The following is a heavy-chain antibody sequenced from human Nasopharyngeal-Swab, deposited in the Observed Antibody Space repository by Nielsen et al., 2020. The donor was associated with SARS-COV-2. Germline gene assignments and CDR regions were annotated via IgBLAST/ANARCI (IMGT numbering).Heavy chain of an antibody. CDR1: GFTFSSYS. CDR3: AKLSSSGWYGRD. V-gene: IGHV3-23*01. D-gene: IGHD6-19*01. CDR2: ISGSGGST. J-gene: IGHJ4*02. Sequence: GESLKISCAASGFTFSSYSMNWVRQAPGKGLEWVSAISGSGGSTYYADSVKGRFTISRDNSKNMLYLQMNSLRAEDTAVYYCAKLSSSGWYGRDWGQGTLVTVSS.